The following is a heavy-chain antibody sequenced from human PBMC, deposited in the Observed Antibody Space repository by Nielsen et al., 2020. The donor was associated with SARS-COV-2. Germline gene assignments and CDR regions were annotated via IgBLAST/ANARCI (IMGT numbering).Heavy chain of an antibody. D-gene: IGHD3-9*01. J-gene: IGHJ4*02. CDR2: IKQDGSEK. V-gene: IGHV3-7*01. Sequence: GESLKISCAASGFTFSSYAMSWVRQAPGKGLEWVANIKQDGSEKYYVDSVKGRLTISRDNSKNTLYLQMNSLRTEDTAVYYCATPRSYYDILTGSFDYWGQGTLVTVSS. CDR1: GFTFSSYA. CDR3: ATPRSYYDILTGSFDY.